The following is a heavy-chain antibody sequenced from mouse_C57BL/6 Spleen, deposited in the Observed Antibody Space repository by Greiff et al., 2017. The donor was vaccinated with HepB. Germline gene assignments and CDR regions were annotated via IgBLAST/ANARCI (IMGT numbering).Heavy chain of an antibody. CDR3: TKWVKTPFAY. D-gene: IGHD2-2*01. CDR1: GFNIKDDY. V-gene: IGHV14-4*01. Sequence: EVQLQESGAELVRPGASVKLSCTASGFNIKDDYMHWVKQRPEQGLEWIGWIDPENGDTEYASKFQGKATITADTSSNTAYQQLSSLTSEDTAVYYCTKWVKTPFAYWGQGTLVTVSA. CDR2: IDPENGDT. J-gene: IGHJ3*01.